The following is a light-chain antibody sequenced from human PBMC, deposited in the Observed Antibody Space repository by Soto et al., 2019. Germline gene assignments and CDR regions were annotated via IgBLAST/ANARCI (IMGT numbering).Light chain of an antibody. CDR2: GNS. CDR1: SSNIGAGYD. J-gene: IGLJ3*02. Sequence: QSLLTQPPSVSGAPGQRVTISCTGSSSNIGAGYDVHWYQQLPGTAPKLLIYGNSNRPSGVPDRFSGSKSGTSASLAITGLQAEDEAAYYCQSYDSSLNSVFGGGTQLTVL. CDR3: QSYDSSLNSV. V-gene: IGLV1-40*01.